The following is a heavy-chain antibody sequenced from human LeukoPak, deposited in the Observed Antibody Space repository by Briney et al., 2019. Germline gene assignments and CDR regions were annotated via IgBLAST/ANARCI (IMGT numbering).Heavy chain of an antibody. Sequence: GGSLRLSCAASVFTFSTYWMHWVRQAPGKGLVWVSRINSDGSSTRYADSVKGRFTISRDNAKNTLYLQMNSLRAEDTAVYYCARITRGDYYDYWGQGTLVTVSS. V-gene: IGHV3-74*01. CDR3: ARITRGDYYDY. D-gene: IGHD1-26*01. J-gene: IGHJ4*02. CDR1: VFTFSTYW. CDR2: INSDGSST.